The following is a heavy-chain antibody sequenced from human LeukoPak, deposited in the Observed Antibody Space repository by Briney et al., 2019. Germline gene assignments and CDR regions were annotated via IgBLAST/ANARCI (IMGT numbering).Heavy chain of an antibody. CDR2: ISSGSSYT. Sequence: PGGSLRLSCAASGFTFSDYYMSYIRQAPGKGLEWVSYISSGSSYTSYADSVKGRFTISRDNAKNSLFLQMNSLRVEDTAVYYCARDGRAVAGIRPPDYRGQGILVTVSS. D-gene: IGHD6-19*01. J-gene: IGHJ4*02. CDR1: GFTFSDYY. CDR3: ARDGRAVAGIRPPDY. V-gene: IGHV3-11*05.